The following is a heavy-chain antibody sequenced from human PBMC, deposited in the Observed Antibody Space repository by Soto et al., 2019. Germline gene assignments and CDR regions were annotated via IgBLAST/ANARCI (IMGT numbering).Heavy chain of an antibody. V-gene: IGHV3-30*18. CDR3: AKDSSAAFDY. Sequence: HPGGSLRLSCVASGFTLRTSGMHWVRQAPRKGLEWVAVISHDGSNQFYAESVKGRFTISRDNSKNMLYLQMNSLRAEDSAVYFCAKDSSAAFDYWGQGTVVTVSS. D-gene: IGHD6-25*01. CDR1: GFTLRTSG. CDR2: ISHDGSNQ. J-gene: IGHJ4*02.